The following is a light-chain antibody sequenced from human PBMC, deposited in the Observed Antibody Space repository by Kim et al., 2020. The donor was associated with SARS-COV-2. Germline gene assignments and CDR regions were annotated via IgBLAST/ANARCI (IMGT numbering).Light chain of an antibody. CDR2: EAS. V-gene: IGKV3-15*01. J-gene: IGKJ2*01. CDR1: QSLNIN. Sequence: VVLTQSPATLSVSPGERVTLSCRASQSLNINFAWYHQKPGQAPRLLIYEASTRATGIPARISGSGFGTEVTLTISSLQSEDSGVYYCHQYNHWPYSFGQGTRLEI. CDR3: HQYNHWPYS.